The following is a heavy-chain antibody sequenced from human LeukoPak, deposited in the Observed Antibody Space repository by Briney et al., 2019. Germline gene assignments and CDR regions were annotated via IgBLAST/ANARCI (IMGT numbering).Heavy chain of an antibody. Sequence: PSETLSPTCTVSGYSISSGYYWGWIRQPPGKGLEWIGSIYHSGSTYYNPSLKSRVTISVDTSKNQFSLKLSSVTAADTAVYYCARDLYYDYVWGSYRSHFDYWGQGTLVTVSS. CDR3: ARDLYYDYVWGSYRSHFDY. D-gene: IGHD3-16*02. J-gene: IGHJ4*02. CDR1: GYSISSGYY. CDR2: IYHSGST. V-gene: IGHV4-38-2*02.